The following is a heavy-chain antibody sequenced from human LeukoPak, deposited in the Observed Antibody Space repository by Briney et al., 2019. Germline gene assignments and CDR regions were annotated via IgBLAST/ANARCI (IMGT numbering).Heavy chain of an antibody. CDR3: ARYGSGFDDC. J-gene: IGHJ4*02. D-gene: IGHD3-10*01. CDR1: GYSISSGYY. Sequence: SETLSLTCAVSGYSISSGYYWGWIRQPPGKGLEFIGSNHHTGGTHHNPSLKSRVTMSMDTSRNQISLKLSFVTAADTAVYYCARYGSGFDDCWGQGTLVTVSS. V-gene: IGHV4-38-2*01. CDR2: NHHTGGT.